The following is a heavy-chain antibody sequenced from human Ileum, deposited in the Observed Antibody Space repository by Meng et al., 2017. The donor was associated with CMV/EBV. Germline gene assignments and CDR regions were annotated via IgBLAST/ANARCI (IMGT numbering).Heavy chain of an antibody. V-gene: IGHV1-18*01. D-gene: IGHD4-23*01. Sequence: SVTVSLMSSGYILSNFGITWVRQAPAQGLEWMGYLSIHDGHTNYPKNVKGRATMTADISTSTGYMELTSLTSDDKAVYYCEREFRERWELGHWGQGTLVTVSS. J-gene: IGHJ4*02. CDR3: EREFRERWELGH. CDR2: LSIHDGHT. CDR1: GYILSNFG.